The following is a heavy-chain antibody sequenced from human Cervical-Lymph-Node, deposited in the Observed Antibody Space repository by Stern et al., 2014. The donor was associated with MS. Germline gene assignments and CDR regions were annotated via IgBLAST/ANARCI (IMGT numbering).Heavy chain of an antibody. D-gene: IGHD2-2*01. V-gene: IGHV5-51*01. CDR1: GYSFTSYW. CDR3: ARRHCSSRRCGGFDP. J-gene: IGHJ5*02. Sequence: VQLVQSGAEVKKPGESLKISCKGSGYSFTSYWIGWVRQLPGKGLEWMGIINPGDSDTKYSPSCQGQVTIAADKSISTAYLQWSSLKASDTAMYYCARRHCSSRRCGGFDPWGQGTLVTVSS. CDR2: INPGDSDT.